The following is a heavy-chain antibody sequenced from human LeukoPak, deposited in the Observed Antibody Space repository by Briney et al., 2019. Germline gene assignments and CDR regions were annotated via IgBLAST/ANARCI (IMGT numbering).Heavy chain of an antibody. CDR1: GFTVSSNY. J-gene: IGHJ4*02. CDR3: AKDLGRPEYYFDY. Sequence: GGSLRLSCAASGFTVSSNYMSWVRQAPGKGLEWVSVIYSGGSTYYADSVKGRFTISRDNSKNTLYLQMNSLRAEDTAVYYCAKDLGRPEYYFDYWGQGTLVTVSS. CDR2: IYSGGST. D-gene: IGHD7-27*01. V-gene: IGHV3-53*01.